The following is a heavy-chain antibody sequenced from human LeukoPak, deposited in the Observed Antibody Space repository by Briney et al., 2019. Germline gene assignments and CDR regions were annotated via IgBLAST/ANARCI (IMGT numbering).Heavy chain of an antibody. D-gene: IGHD3-16*01. V-gene: IGHV4-34*01. CDR2: INHSGST. Sequence: SETLSLTCAVYGGSFSGYYWSWIRQPPGKGLEWIGEINHSGSTNYNPSLKSRVTISVDTSKNQFSLKLSSVTAADTAVYHCARTLGLPSYYYYYYMDVWGKGTTVTVSS. CDR1: GGSFSGYY. CDR3: ARTLGLPSYYYYYYMDV. J-gene: IGHJ6*03.